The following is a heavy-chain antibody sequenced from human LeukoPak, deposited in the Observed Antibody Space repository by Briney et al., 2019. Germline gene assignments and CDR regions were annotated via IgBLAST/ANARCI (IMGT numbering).Heavy chain of an antibody. Sequence: GGSLRLSCAASGFTFSSYSMNWVRQAPGKGLEWVSSISSSSSYIYYADSVKGRFTISRDNAKNSLYLQMNSLRAEDTAVYYCARDFVWWGYMDVWGKGTTVTVSS. J-gene: IGHJ6*03. D-gene: IGHD3-16*01. CDR2: ISSSSSYI. CDR1: GFTFSSYS. V-gene: IGHV3-21*01. CDR3: ARDFVWWGYMDV.